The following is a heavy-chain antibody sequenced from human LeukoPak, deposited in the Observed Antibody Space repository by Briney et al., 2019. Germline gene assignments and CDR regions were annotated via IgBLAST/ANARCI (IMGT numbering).Heavy chain of an antibody. D-gene: IGHD3-10*01. CDR2: IIPIFGTA. Sequence: ASVKVSCKASGGTFSSYVISWVRQSPGQGLEWMGGIIPIFGTANYAQKFQGRVTITADESTSTAYMELSSLRSEDTAVYYCARDIYGVSGNLHWFDPWGQGTLVTVSS. V-gene: IGHV1-69*13. CDR1: GGTFSSYV. CDR3: ARDIYGVSGNLHWFDP. J-gene: IGHJ5*02.